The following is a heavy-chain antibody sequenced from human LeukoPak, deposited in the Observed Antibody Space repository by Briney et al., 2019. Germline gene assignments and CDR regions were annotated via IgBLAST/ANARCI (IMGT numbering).Heavy chain of an antibody. CDR3: ARDPGRITRVRGVIARWFDP. D-gene: IGHD3-10*01. V-gene: IGHV4-4*02. J-gene: IGHJ5*02. Sequence: SETLSLTCAVSGGSISSSNWWSWVRQPPGKGLEWIGEIYHSGGTNYNPSLKSRVTISVDKSKNQFSLKPSSVTAADTAVYYCARDPGRITRVRGVIARWFDPWGQGTLVTVSS. CDR2: IYHSGGT. CDR1: GGSISSSNW.